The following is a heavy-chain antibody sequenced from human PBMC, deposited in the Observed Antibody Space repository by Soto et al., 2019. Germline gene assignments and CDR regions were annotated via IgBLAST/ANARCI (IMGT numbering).Heavy chain of an antibody. CDR1: GFTVSSNY. V-gene: IGHV3-53*01. J-gene: IGHJ5*02. CDR2: IFSGGGT. CDR3: ARVPAWFDP. Sequence: VGSLRLSCAASGFTVSSNYMTWVRQAPGKGLEWVSVIFSGGGTYYADSVKGRFSISRDNSKNTLYLQMNSLRDEDTAVYYCARVPAWFDPWGQGTLVTVSS.